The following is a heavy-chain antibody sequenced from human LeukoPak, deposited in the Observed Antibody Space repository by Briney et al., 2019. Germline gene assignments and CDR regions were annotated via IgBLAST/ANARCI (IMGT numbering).Heavy chain of an antibody. Sequence: ASVKVSCKASGYTFTSYGISWVRQAPGQGLEWMGWINTYNGNTNHAQKLQGRVTMTTDTSTSTADMELRSLRSDDTAVYYCARDPHEFSSGWSHFEYWGQGTLVTVSS. CDR1: GYTFTSYG. CDR2: INTYNGNT. D-gene: IGHD6-19*01. CDR3: ARDPHEFSSGWSHFEY. J-gene: IGHJ4*02. V-gene: IGHV1-18*01.